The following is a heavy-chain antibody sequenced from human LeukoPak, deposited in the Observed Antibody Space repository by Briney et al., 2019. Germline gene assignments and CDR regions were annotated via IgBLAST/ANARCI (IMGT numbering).Heavy chain of an antibody. Sequence: GGSLRLSCAASGFTFSSYVMTWVRQAPGKGLEWVSAISRGGGSTYYADSVKGRFTMSRDDSKSTLDLQMNSLRAEDTAVYYCAKDGSSGYYDYFDYWGQGILVTVSS. J-gene: IGHJ4*02. D-gene: IGHD6-19*01. V-gene: IGHV3-23*01. CDR3: AKDGSSGYYDYFDY. CDR1: GFTFSSYV. CDR2: ISRGGGST.